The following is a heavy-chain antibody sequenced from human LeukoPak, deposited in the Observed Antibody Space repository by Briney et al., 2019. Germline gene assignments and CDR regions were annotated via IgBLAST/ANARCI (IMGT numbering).Heavy chain of an antibody. V-gene: IGHV5-51*01. CDR3: VRRGDGYSIDY. J-gene: IGHJ4*02. CDR2: IYPGDSDT. D-gene: IGHD5-24*01. Sequence: GESLKISCKGSGYSFNSYWIGWVRQMPGKGLEWTGIIYPGDSDTRYSPSFQGQVTISADKSINTAYLHWSSLKASDTAMYYCVRRGDGYSIDYWGQGTLVTVSS. CDR1: GYSFNSYW.